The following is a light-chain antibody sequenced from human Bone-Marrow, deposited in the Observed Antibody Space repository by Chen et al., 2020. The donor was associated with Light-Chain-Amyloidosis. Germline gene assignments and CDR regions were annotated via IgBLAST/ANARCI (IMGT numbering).Light chain of an antibody. Sequence: QSALTQPASVSGSPVQSITTSCTGPSSDFGGDNHVSWDQQHPDKAPKLMIYEVTNRPSWVPDRFSGSKSDNTASLTISGLQTEDEADYFCSSYTITNTLVFGSGTRVTVL. J-gene: IGLJ1*01. V-gene: IGLV2-14*01. CDR3: SSYTITNTLV. CDR2: EVT. CDR1: SSDFGGDNH.